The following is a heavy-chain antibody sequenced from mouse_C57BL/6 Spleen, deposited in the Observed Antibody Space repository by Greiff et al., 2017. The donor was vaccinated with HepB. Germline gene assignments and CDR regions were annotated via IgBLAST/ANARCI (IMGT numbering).Heavy chain of an antibody. J-gene: IGHJ3*01. Sequence: EVMLVESGGGLVKPGGSLKLSCAASGFTFSDYGMHWVRQAPEKGLEWVAYISSGSSTIYYADTVKGRFTISRDNAKNTLFLQMTSLSSEDTAMYYCARPGDDYYDVVFAYWGQGTLVTVSA. D-gene: IGHD1-1*01. CDR2: ISSGSSTI. V-gene: IGHV5-17*01. CDR1: GFTFSDYG. CDR3: ARPGDDYYDVVFAY.